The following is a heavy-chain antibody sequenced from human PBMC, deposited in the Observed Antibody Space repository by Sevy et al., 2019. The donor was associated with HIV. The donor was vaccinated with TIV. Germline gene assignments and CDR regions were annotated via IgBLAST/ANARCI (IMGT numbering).Heavy chain of an antibody. V-gene: IGHV3-23*01. Sequence: GGSLRLSCSTSRVSFTNPAMSWLRQAPGKGLEWVASISGSGGTKYYAGSVRGRSSISRDDSEDTVYLQMSSLRAEDTAVYYCAKNHYELVSYFEHWGQGTLVTVSS. D-gene: IGHD3-22*01. CDR1: RVSFTNPA. J-gene: IGHJ1*01. CDR3: AKNHYELVSYFEH. CDR2: ISGSGGTK.